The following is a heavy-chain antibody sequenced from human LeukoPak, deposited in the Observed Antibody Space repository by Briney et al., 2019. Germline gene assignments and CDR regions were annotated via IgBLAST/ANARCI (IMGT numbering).Heavy chain of an antibody. CDR3: AKAYSGSYQPDAFDI. CDR2: ISGSGGST. D-gene: IGHD1-26*01. Sequence: GGSLRLSCAASGFTFSSYAMSWVRQAPGEGLEWVSAISGSGGSTYYADSVKGRFTISRDNSKNTLYLQMNSLRAEDTAVYYCAKAYSGSYQPDAFDIWGQGTMVTVSS. J-gene: IGHJ3*02. CDR1: GFTFSSYA. V-gene: IGHV3-23*01.